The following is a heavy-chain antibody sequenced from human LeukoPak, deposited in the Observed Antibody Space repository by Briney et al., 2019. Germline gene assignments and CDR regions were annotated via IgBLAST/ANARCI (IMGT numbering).Heavy chain of an antibody. D-gene: IGHD3-10*01. CDR2: ISSSSSYI. CDR3: ARAVSGFGELYYYYYMDV. V-gene: IGHV3-21*01. J-gene: IGHJ6*03. Sequence: PGGSLRLSCAASGFTFSSYSMNWVRQAPGKGLEWVSSISSSSSYIYYADSVKGRFTISRDNAKNSLYLQMNSLRAEDTAVYYCARAVSGFGELYYYYYMDVWGKGTTVTISS. CDR1: GFTFSSYS.